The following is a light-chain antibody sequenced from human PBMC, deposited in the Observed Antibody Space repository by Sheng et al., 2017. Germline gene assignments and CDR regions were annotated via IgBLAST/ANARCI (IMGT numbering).Light chain of an antibody. J-gene: IGLJ2*01. CDR3: QAWDGSTVV. CDR1: KLGDKY. CDR2: QNR. V-gene: IGLV3-1*01. Sequence: SYDLTQPRSVSVSSGQTASITCSGDKLGDKYASWFQQKPGQSPVMVIYQNRKRPSGIPERFSGSNSGNTATLTISGTQAMDEADYYCQAWDGSTVVFGGGTELTVL.